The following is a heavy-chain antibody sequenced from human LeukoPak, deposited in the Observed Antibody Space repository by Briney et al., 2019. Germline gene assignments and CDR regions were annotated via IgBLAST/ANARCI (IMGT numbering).Heavy chain of an antibody. CDR2: ISGGTT. CDR1: GFTFGDYL. CDR3: SRGSGWLSVY. D-gene: IGHD6-19*01. Sequence: GGSLRLSCTASGFTFGDYLMSWFRQAPRKGLEWIGFISGGTTEYAASVKGRFTISRDDSTSIAYLQMNSLTTEDTAVYYCSRGSGWLSVYWGQGTLVTVSS. V-gene: IGHV3-49*03. J-gene: IGHJ4*02.